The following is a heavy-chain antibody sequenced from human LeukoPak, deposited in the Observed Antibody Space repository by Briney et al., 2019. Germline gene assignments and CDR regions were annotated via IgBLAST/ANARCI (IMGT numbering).Heavy chain of an antibody. CDR2: INRDGSKK. CDR3: VREIFGLDY. CDR1: GFTFSSYL. V-gene: IGHV3-7*01. J-gene: IGHJ4*02. Sequence: PGGSLRLSCAASGFTFSSYLMNWVRQAPGKGLEWVANINRDGSKKYYVDSVKGRFTISRDNAKNSLYLQMNSLRAEDAAVYYCVREIFGLDYWGQGTLVTVSS. D-gene: IGHD3-10*01.